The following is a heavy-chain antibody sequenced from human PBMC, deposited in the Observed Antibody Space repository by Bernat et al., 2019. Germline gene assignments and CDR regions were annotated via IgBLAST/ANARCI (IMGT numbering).Heavy chain of an antibody. J-gene: IGHJ6*02. Sequence: QVQLVESGGGVVQPGRSLRLSCAASGFTFSSYGMHWVRQAPGKGLEWVAVIWYDGSNKYYADSVKGRFTISSDNSKNTLYLQMNSLRAEDTAVYYCARGAGGSYGMDVWGQGTTVTVSS. V-gene: IGHV3-33*01. CDR3: ARGAGGSYGMDV. CDR2: IWYDGSNK. CDR1: GFTFSSYG.